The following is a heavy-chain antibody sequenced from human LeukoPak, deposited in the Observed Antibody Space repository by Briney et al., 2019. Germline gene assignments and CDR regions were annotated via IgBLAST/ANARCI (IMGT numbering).Heavy chain of an antibody. CDR2: INQGGSDK. V-gene: IGHV3-7*01. D-gene: IGHD1-14*01. J-gene: IGHJ4*02. CDR1: GFTFSGHW. Sequence: GGSLRLSCAASGFTFSGHWMSWVRQAPEKGLEWVANINQGGSDKYYVDSVKGRFTISRDNANNLLYLQLNSLRGGDTAVYYCTRDRSRAEDDWGQGTLVTVSS. CDR3: TRDRSRAEDD.